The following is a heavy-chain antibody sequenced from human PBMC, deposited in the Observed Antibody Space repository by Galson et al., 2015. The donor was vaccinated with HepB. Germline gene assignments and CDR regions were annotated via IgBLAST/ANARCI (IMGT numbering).Heavy chain of an antibody. CDR1: GFTFSSYA. J-gene: IGHJ4*02. V-gene: IGHV3-64D*06. D-gene: IGHD6-19*01. Sequence: SLRLSCAASGFTFSSYAMHWVRQAPGKGLDYVSAISSNGGSTYYADSVKGRFTIFRDNSKNTLYLQMSNLRAEDTAVYYCVKDGGQWLVSYFDYWGQGTLVTVSS. CDR2: ISSNGGST. CDR3: VKDGGQWLVSYFDY.